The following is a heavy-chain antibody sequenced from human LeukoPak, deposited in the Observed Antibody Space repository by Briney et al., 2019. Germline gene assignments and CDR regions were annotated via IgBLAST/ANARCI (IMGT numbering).Heavy chain of an antibody. D-gene: IGHD1-14*01. CDR2: LYGDGNT. J-gene: IGHJ4*02. CDR3: ARGVEPLAANTLAY. Sequence: PGGSLRLSCAASGFTVITNDMTWVRQAPGKGLEWVSVLYGDGNTKYADSVQGRFTISRDNSKNTPYLEMNSLSPDDTAVYYCARGVEPLAANTLAYWGQGTLVTVSS. V-gene: IGHV3-53*01. CDR1: GFTVITND.